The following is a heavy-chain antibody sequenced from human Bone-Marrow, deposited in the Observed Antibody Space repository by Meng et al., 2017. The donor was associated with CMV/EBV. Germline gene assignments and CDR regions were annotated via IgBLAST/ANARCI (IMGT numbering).Heavy chain of an antibody. J-gene: IGHJ5*02. CDR2: IYYSGST. CDR1: GGSISSGDYY. Sequence: SETLSLTCTVSGGSISSGDYYWSWIRQPPGKGLEWIGYIYYSGSTYYNPSLKSRVTISVDTSKNQFSLKLSSVTAADTAVYYCARGGIVVVKGWFDPWGQGTRVTVSS. D-gene: IGHD3-22*01. CDR3: ARGGIVVVKGWFDP. V-gene: IGHV4-30-4*08.